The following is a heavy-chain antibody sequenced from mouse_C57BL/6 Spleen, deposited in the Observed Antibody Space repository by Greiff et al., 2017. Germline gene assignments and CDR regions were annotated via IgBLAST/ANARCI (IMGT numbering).Heavy chain of an antibody. CDR2: INPSNGGT. CDR1: GYTFTSYW. J-gene: IGHJ2*01. CDR3: ARGGPYGYDAFDY. Sequence: VQLQQPGTELVKPGASVKLSCKASGYTFTSYWMHWVKQRPGQGLEWIGNINPSNGGTNYNEKFKSKATLTVDKSSSIAYMQLSSLTSEDSAVYYCARGGPYGYDAFDYWGQGTTLTVSS. D-gene: IGHD2-2*01. V-gene: IGHV1-53*01.